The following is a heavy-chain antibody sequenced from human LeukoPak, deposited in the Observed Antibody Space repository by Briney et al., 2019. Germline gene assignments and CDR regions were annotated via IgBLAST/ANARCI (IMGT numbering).Heavy chain of an antibody. J-gene: IGHJ4*02. V-gene: IGHV3-23*01. Sequence: GGSLRLSCAASGFTFSSYAMSWVRQAPGKGLEWVSAISGSGGSTYYADSVKGRFTISRDNAKNSLYLQMNSLRAEDTAVYYCARDLKAYYYDSSGYYRTFDYWGQGTLVTVSS. CDR2: ISGSGGST. CDR3: ARDLKAYYYDSSGYYRTFDY. D-gene: IGHD3-22*01. CDR1: GFTFSSYA.